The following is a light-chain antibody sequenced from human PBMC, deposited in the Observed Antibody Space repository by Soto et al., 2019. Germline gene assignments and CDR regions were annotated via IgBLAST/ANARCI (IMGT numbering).Light chain of an antibody. V-gene: IGKV3-20*01. CDR2: GES. CDR3: QQYGSSGT. CDR1: QSVSNNY. J-gene: IGKJ1*01. Sequence: EIVLTQSPGTLSLSPGERATLSCRASQSVSNNYLAWYQQNPGQAPRLLIYGESNRATGIPDRFSGSGSGTDFTLTISRLEPEDFAVYYCQQYGSSGTFGQGTKVDI.